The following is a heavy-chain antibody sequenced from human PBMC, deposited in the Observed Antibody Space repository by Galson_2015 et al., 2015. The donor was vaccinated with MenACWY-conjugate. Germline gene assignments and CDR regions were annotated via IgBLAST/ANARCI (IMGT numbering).Heavy chain of an antibody. CDR2: IKQDGNDK. J-gene: IGHJ4*02. Sequence: SLRLSCAASGFTLSSYWMSWARQAPGKGLEWVASIKQDGNDKEYLVSVKGRFTISRDNARNSLYLQMNSLRAEDTAIYYCARGPRGQLPGVDFDYWGQGTLVTVSS. CDR3: ARGPRGQLPGVDFDY. V-gene: IGHV3-7*03. CDR1: GFTLSSYW. D-gene: IGHD1-26*01.